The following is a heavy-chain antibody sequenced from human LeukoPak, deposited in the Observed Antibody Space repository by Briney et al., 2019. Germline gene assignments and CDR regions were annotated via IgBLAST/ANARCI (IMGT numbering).Heavy chain of an antibody. Sequence: TGGSLRLSCAASGFTFSNYGMSWVRQAPGKGLEWVSAISGSGVTTYYADSVKGRFTISRDNSKHTLYLQMNSLRAEDTAVYYCARPSDYGDYGYWGQGTLVTVSS. CDR3: ARPSDYGDYGY. CDR1: GFTFSNYG. D-gene: IGHD4-17*01. V-gene: IGHV3-23*01. CDR2: ISGSGVTT. J-gene: IGHJ4*02.